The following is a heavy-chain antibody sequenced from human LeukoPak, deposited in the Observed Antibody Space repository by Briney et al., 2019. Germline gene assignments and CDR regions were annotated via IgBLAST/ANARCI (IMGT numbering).Heavy chain of an antibody. Sequence: SETLSLTCAVYGGSFSGYYWSWIRQPPGKGLEWIGSIYHSGSTSYNPSLKSRLTISVDTSKNQCSLKLNFVTAADTAMYYCARMFRSSWYINWFDPWGQGTLVTVSS. V-gene: IGHV4-34*01. D-gene: IGHD6-13*01. CDR3: ARMFRSSWYINWFDP. CDR2: IYHSGST. CDR1: GGSFSGYY. J-gene: IGHJ5*02.